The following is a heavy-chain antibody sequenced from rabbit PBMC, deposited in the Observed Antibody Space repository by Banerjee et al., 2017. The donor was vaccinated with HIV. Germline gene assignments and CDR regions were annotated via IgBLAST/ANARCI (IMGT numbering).Heavy chain of an antibody. Sequence: QEQLVESGGGLVQPEGSLTLTCTASGFSFSSSYYMCWVRQAPGKGLEWIACIYAGSSGSTYYASWAKGRFTISKTSSTTVTLQMTSLTAADTATYFCARGGYGGYGYVLGLWGPGTLVTVS. V-gene: IGHV1S45*01. CDR2: IYAGSSGST. J-gene: IGHJ4*01. D-gene: IGHD6-1*01. CDR1: GFSFSSSYY. CDR3: ARGGYGGYGYVLGL.